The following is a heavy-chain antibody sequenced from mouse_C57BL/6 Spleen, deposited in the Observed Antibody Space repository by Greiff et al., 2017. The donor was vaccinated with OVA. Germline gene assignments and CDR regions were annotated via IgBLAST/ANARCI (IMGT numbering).Heavy chain of an antibody. CDR3: ARGDDYDRGFDY. CDR2: ISYDGSN. Sequence: EVKLMESGPGLVKPSQSLSLTCSVTGYSITSGYYWNWIRQFPGNKLEWMGYISYDGSNNYNPSLKNRISITRDTSKNQFFLKLNSVTTEDTATYYCARGDDYDRGFDYWGQGTTLTVSS. D-gene: IGHD2-4*01. J-gene: IGHJ2*01. V-gene: IGHV3-6*01. CDR1: GYSITSGYY.